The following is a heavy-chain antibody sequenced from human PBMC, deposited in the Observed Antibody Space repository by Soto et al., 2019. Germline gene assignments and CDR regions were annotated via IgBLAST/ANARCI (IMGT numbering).Heavy chain of an antibody. CDR3: AKDQFYYGPLGYYFAY. J-gene: IGHJ4*01. D-gene: IGHD4-17*01. CDR2: ISSSSSYI. Sequence: CLRLSCADSGFIFNSYAMNWVRQAPGKGLEWVSSISSSSSYIYYADSVKGRFTISRDNAKNSLYLQMNSLRAEDTAVYYCAKDQFYYGPLGYYFAYWRHGTLV. V-gene: IGHV3-21*01. CDR1: GFIFNSYA.